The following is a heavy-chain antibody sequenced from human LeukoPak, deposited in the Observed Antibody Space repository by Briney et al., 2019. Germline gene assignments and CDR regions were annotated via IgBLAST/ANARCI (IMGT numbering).Heavy chain of an antibody. D-gene: IGHD3-16*02. CDR3: ARRGQAGYLY. V-gene: IGHV4-34*01. CDR2: IDHSGNT. CDR1: GGSFSGYF. Sequence: SETLSLTCAVYGGSFSGYFRSWIRQPPGKGLEWIGEIDHSGNTNYNSSLKSRVIVSVETSKNQFSLNLSSVTAADTAVYYCARRGQAGYLYWGQGTLVTVSS. J-gene: IGHJ4*02.